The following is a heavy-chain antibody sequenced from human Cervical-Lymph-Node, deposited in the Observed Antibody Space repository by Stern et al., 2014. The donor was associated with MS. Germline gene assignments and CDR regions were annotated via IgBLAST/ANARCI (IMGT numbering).Heavy chain of an antibody. D-gene: IGHD4-23*01. Sequence: QVQLVESGPGLVKPSETLSLTCTVSGGSISSYYWSWVRQPPGKGLEWIGYMFYTGSTNYNTSLKSRVTISVETSKTQFTLKLTSVTAADTAVYYCAGVYGNFGYWYFDPWGRGTLVTVSS. CDR2: MFYTGST. CDR3: AGVYGNFGYWYFDP. V-gene: IGHV4-59*01. CDR1: GGSISSYY. J-gene: IGHJ2*01.